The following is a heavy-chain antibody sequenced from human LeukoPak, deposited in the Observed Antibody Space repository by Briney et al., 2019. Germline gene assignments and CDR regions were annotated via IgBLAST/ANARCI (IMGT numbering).Heavy chain of an antibody. J-gene: IGHJ4*02. CDR1: GGSISSGGYY. CDR2: IYYSGST. D-gene: IGHD3-16*01. V-gene: IGHV4-31*03. Sequence: SETLSLTCTVSGGSISSGGYYWSWIRQHPGKGLEWIGYIYYSGSTYYNPSLKSRVTISVDTSKNQFSLKLSSVTAADPAVYYCARVPGGFADYWGQGTLVTVSS. CDR3: ARVPGGFADY.